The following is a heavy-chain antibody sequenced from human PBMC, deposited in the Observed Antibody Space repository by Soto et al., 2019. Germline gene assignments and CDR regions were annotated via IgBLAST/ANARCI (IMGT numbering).Heavy chain of an antibody. J-gene: IGHJ4*02. D-gene: IGHD2-8*01. V-gene: IGHV3-23*01. CDR2: VSLTGDRT. CDR1: IFSFSSYE. CDR3: ARGGGYCTPTSCAIDS. Sequence: PGWSLRLSCVASIFSFSSYEMSWVRQAAGKGLEWVSRVSLTGDRTNYAGSVKGRFTVSRDNFKNTLYLEMDSLRPEDTAIYYCARGGGYCTPTSCAIDSWGRGTPVTVSS.